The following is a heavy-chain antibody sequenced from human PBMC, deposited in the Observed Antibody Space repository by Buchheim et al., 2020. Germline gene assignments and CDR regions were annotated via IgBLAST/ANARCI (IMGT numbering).Heavy chain of an antibody. D-gene: IGHD3-3*01. CDR3: VAERSGENWFDP. CDR2: MTVAGDT. J-gene: IGHJ5*02. Sequence: VQLAESGGGLVKPGGSLRLSCAAPGLTFSNYDMHWVRQVSGKGLEWVSAMTVAGDTFYPDSVRGRFSISRDNAKNSVYLQMNNLRAGDTALYYCVAERSGENWFDPWGQGTL. CDR1: GLTFSNYD. V-gene: IGHV3-13*01.